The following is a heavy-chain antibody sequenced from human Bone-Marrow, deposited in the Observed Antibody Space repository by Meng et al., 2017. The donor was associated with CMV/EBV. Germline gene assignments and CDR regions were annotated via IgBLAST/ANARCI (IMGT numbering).Heavy chain of an antibody. CDR3: ARAMMVVVIGSASDY. CDR2: ISYDGDNI. V-gene: IGHV3-30-3*01. D-gene: IGHD3-22*01. J-gene: IGHJ4*02. Sequence: GGSLRLSCAASGFTFSTYTMHWVRQAPGKGLEWVAVISYDGDNIWYADSEKGRFTISRDNSKNTLYLQMDSLRVNDTAVYYCARAMMVVVIGSASDYWGQGTLVTVSS. CDR1: GFTFSTYT.